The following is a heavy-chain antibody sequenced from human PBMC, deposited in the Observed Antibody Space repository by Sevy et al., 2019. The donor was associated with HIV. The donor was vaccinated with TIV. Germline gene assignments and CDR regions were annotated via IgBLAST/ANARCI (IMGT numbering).Heavy chain of an antibody. CDR1: GFTFSDYY. D-gene: IGHD3-3*01. CDR3: ASARGSQDYAFWSGYYSY. J-gene: IGHJ4*02. CDR2: ISSTGYII. V-gene: IGHV3-11*01. Sequence: GGSLRLSCAASGFTFSDYYMSWIRQAPGKGLEWVSYISSTGYIIYYADSVKGRFTISRDNTKSSLYLQMNSLRVDDTAVYYCASARGSQDYAFWSGYYSYWGQGTLVTVSS.